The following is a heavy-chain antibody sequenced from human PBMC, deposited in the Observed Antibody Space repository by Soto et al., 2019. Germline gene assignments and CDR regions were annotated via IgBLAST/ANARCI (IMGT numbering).Heavy chain of an antibody. CDR2: ISAYNGNT. J-gene: IGHJ4*02. D-gene: IGHD3-9*01. V-gene: IGHV1-18*01. Sequence: QVQLVQSGAEVKKPGASVKVSCKASGYTFTSYGISWARQAPGQGLEWMGWISAYNGNTNYAQKLQGRVTMTTDTSTSTAYMELRSLRSDDTAVYYCARDRYPPYDILTGYYEPFDYWGQGTLVTVSS. CDR3: ARDRYPPYDILTGYYEPFDY. CDR1: GYTFTSYG.